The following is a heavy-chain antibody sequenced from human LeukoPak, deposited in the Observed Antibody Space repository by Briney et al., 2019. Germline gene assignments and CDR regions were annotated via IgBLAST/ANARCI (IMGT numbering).Heavy chain of an antibody. Sequence: GGSLRLSCAASGFTFSNAWMSWVRQAPGKGLEWVGRIKSKTDGGTTDYAAPVKGRFTISSDDSKNTLYLQMNSLKTEDTAVYYCTTAFPGLLRYFDWLLTNPDYWGQGTLVTVSS. CDR2: IKSKTDGGTT. D-gene: IGHD3-9*01. J-gene: IGHJ4*02. CDR1: GFTFSNAW. V-gene: IGHV3-15*01. CDR3: TTAFPGLLRYFDWLLTNPDY.